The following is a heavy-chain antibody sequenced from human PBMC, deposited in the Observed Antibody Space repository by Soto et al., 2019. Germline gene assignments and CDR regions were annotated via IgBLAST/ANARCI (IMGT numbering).Heavy chain of an antibody. V-gene: IGHV4-30-4*01. J-gene: IGHJ5*02. CDR1: GGSIISGDYY. CDR2: ISNSGST. CDR3: ARVGTTSGIVSNNWFDP. D-gene: IGHD1-1*01. Sequence: QVQLQESGPGLVKPSQTLSLTCTVSGGSIISGDYYWSWIRQPPGKGLEWIGYISNSGSTYYNPSLRSRLTASLDTSKDQVSLHLTSVTAADTAVYYCARVGTTSGIVSNNWFDPWGQGTLVTVSS.